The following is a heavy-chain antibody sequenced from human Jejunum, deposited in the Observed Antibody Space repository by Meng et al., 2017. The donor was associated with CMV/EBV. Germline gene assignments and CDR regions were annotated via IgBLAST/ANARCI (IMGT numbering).Heavy chain of an antibody. CDR3: ARDVIGYCSSTSCYNNWFDP. D-gene: IGHD2-2*01. CDR1: VSSNY. V-gene: IGHV3-53*01. J-gene: IGHJ5*02. CDR2: IYSGGST. Sequence: VSSNYMSWVRQAPGKGLEWVSVIYSGGSTYYADSVKGRFTISRDNSKNTLYLQMNSLRAEDTAVYYCARDVIGYCSSTSCYNNWFDPWGQGTLVTVSS.